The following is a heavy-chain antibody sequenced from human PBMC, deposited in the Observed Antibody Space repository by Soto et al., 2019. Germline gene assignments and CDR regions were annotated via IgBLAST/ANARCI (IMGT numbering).Heavy chain of an antibody. CDR1: GFSFSTYA. CDR2: ISGSGSAT. V-gene: IGHV3-23*01. Sequence: EVQLLESGGSLVQPGGSLRLSCAASGFSFSTYAMGWVRQAPGKGLDWVSAISGSGSATYYADPVKGRFTISRDNSKDTLYLQMNSLRAGDTAVYYCAKDIKGTGTNVIYASWGQGSLVTVSS. D-gene: IGHD1-7*01. CDR3: AKDIKGTGTNVIYAS. J-gene: IGHJ5*02.